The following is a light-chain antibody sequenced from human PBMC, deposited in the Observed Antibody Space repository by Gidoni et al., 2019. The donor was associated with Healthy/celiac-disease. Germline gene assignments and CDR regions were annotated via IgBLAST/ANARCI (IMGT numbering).Light chain of an antibody. CDR1: SSNIGNNY. Sequence: QSVLTQPPSVSAAPGQKVTISCSGSSSNIGNNYVPWYQQPPGTAPKLLIYDTNKRPSGIPDRFSGSKSGTSATLGITGLQTGDEADYYCGTWDSSLSAGVFGGGTKLTVL. V-gene: IGLV1-51*01. CDR2: DTN. CDR3: GTWDSSLSAGV. J-gene: IGLJ2*01.